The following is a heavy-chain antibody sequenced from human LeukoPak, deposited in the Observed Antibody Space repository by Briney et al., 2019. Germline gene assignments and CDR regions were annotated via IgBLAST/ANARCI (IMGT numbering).Heavy chain of an antibody. Sequence: GESLKISCRVSGYXFTNYWICWVRQMPGKGLESMGIIYPADSDTTYSPSFQGQVTTSADMSIDTVYLQWSSLKASDTAIYYCARQSRDGSKTRGYYFDYWGQGTLVTVSS. CDR2: IYPADSDT. J-gene: IGHJ4*02. D-gene: IGHD3-10*01. V-gene: IGHV5-51*01. CDR3: ARQSRDGSKTRGYYFDY. CDR1: GYXFTNYW.